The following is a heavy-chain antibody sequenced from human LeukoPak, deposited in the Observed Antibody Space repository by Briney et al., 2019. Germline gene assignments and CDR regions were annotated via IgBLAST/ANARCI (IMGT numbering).Heavy chain of an antibody. CDR2: IGTAGDT. J-gene: IGHJ4*02. Sequence: GGSLRLSCAASGFTFSSYDMHWVRQATGKGLEWVSAIGTAGDTYYPGSVKGRFTISRDNAKNSLYLQMNSLRAEDTAVYYCATDPAVVVPAAMGIDYWGQGTLVTVSS. V-gene: IGHV3-13*01. CDR3: ATDPAVVVPAAMGIDY. CDR1: GFTFSSYD. D-gene: IGHD2-2*01.